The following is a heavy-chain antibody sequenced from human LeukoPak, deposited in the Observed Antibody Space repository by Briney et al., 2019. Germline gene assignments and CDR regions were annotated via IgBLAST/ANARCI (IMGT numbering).Heavy chain of an antibody. V-gene: IGHV3-30*04. CDR3: ARSERCGSGSCYYYYYGMDV. D-gene: IGHD3-10*01. CDR2: ISYDGSNK. CDR1: GFPFSSYA. J-gene: IGHJ6*04. Sequence: GGSLRLSCAASGFPFSSYAMQWVRQAPGKGLEWVAVISYDGSNKYYADAVKGRFTISRDNSTNTLYLQMNSLRAEDAAVYYCARSERCGSGSCYYYYYGMDVWGKGTTVTVSS.